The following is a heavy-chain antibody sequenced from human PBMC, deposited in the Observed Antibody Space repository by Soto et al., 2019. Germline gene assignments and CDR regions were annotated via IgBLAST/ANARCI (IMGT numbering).Heavy chain of an antibody. CDR1: GYTFTRCG. V-gene: IGHV1-18*01. CDR2: ISGYDGRT. J-gene: IGHJ4*02. CDR3: ARDVGYGLIDY. Sequence: GASVKVSCKTSGYTFTRCGISWVRQAPGQGLERMGWISGYDGRTNFAQKVQDRVTMTTDTSTSTVYMELRSLRSDDTAVYYCARDVGYGLIDYWGQGTLVTVSS. D-gene: IGHD5-18*01.